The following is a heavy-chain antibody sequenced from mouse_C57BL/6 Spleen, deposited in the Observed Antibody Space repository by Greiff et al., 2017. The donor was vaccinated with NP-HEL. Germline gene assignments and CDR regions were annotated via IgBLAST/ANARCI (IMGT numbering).Heavy chain of an antibody. D-gene: IGHD3-3*01. J-gene: IGHJ3*01. CDR1: GYAFSSSW. CDR2: IYPGDGDN. CDR3: ARGTGPWFAY. Sequence: QVQLQQSGPELVKPGASVKIFCKASGYAFSSSWMNWVKQRPGKGLEWIGRIYPGDGDNNYDGKFKGKATLTADKSSSTAYMQLSSLTSEDSAFYFCARGTGPWFAYWGQGTLVTVSA. V-gene: IGHV1-82*01.